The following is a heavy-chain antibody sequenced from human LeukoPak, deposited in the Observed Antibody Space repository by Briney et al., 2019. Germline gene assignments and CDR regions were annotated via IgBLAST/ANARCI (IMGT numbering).Heavy chain of an antibody. D-gene: IGHD6-19*01. CDR3: ARSPQWPFDY. Sequence: PSETLSLTCTVSGYSISSGYYWGWIRQPPGQGLEWIGSIYHSGSTYYNPSLKSRVTISVDTSKNQFSLKLSSVTAADTAVYYCARSPQWPFDYWGQGTLVTVSS. CDR2: IYHSGST. V-gene: IGHV4-38-2*02. J-gene: IGHJ4*02. CDR1: GYSISSGYY.